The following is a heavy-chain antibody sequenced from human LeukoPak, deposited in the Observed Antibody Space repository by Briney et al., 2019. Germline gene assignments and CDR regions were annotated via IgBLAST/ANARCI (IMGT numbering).Heavy chain of an antibody. CDR1: GFTFSSYW. J-gene: IGHJ4*02. V-gene: IGHV3-33*08. CDR2: IHYDGSNK. CDR3: ARRAGAYSHPYDY. D-gene: IGHD4/OR15-4a*01. Sequence: GGSLRLSCAASGFTFSSYWMSWVRQAPGKGLDWVAFIHYDGSNKYYADSVKGRFTISRDDSKNTLYLQMNSLRAEDTAVYYCARRAGAYSHPYDYWGQGTLVTVSS.